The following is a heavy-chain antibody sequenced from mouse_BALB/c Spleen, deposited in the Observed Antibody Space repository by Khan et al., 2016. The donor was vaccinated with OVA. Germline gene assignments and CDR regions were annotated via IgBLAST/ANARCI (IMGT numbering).Heavy chain of an antibody. V-gene: IGHV1-9*01. CDR2: ILPGSGRN. J-gene: IGHJ3*01. D-gene: IGHD1-1*01. Sequence: VQLQESGAELMKPGASVKISCKATGYTFSSYWIEWVKQRPGHGLEWIGEILPGSGRNNYNEKFKGKATFTADTSSNTAYMQLSSLTSEDSAVYYCARGSYYGSSSGFGYWGQGTLVTVSA. CDR3: ARGSYYGSSSGFGY. CDR1: GYTFSSYW.